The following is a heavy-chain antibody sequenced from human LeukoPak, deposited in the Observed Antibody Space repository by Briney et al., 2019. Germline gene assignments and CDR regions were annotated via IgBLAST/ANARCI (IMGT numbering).Heavy chain of an antibody. Sequence: SETLSLTCAVYGGSFSGYYWSWIRQPPGKGLEWIGEINHSGSTNYNPSLKSRVTISVDTSKNQFSLKLSSVTAADTAVYYCARRTGFWSGSQAFDIWGQGTMVTVSS. CDR2: INHSGST. CDR1: GGSFSGYY. V-gene: IGHV4-34*01. CDR3: ARRTGFWSGSQAFDI. J-gene: IGHJ3*02. D-gene: IGHD3-3*01.